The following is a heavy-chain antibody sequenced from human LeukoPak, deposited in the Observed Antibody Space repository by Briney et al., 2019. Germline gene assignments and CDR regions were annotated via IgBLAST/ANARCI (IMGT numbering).Heavy chain of an antibody. CDR3: ARDLKLDGSSGYYAFDI. Sequence: SETLSLTCTVSGGSISSYYWSWIRQPPGKGLEWIGYDYYSGSSNYNPSLKSRVTISLDTSKNQFSLKMSSATAADTAVYYCARDLKLDGSSGYYAFDIWGQGTMVTVSS. J-gene: IGHJ3*02. CDR1: GGSISSYY. D-gene: IGHD3-22*01. CDR2: DYYSGSS. V-gene: IGHV4-59*01.